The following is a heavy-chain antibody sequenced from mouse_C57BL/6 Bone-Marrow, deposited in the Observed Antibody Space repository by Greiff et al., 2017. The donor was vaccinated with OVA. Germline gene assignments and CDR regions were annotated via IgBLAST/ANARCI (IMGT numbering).Heavy chain of an antibody. CDR1: GYTFTSYW. J-gene: IGHJ2*01. CDR2: INPSNGGT. CDR3: ARYDDDGGYDVDY. V-gene: IGHV1-53*01. Sequence: VKLQQPGTELVKPGASVKLSCKASGYTFTSYWMPWVKQRPGQGLEWIGNINPSNGGTNYNEKFKSKATLTVDKSSSTAYMQISRLTSEYSAVYYCARYDDDGGYDVDYWGQGTTLTVSS. D-gene: IGHD2-4*01.